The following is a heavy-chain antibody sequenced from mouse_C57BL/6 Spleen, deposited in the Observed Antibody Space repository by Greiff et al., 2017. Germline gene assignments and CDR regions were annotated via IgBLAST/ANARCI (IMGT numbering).Heavy chain of an antibody. J-gene: IGHJ2*01. Sequence: VQLQQSGPELVKPGASVKISCKASGYTFTDYYMNWVKQSHGKSLEWIGDINPNNGGTSYNQKFKGKATLTVDKSSSTAYMELRSLTSEDSAVYYCAGIYYDYDEVDYWGQGTTLTVSS. V-gene: IGHV1-26*01. D-gene: IGHD2-4*01. CDR3: AGIYYDYDEVDY. CDR1: GYTFTDYY. CDR2: INPNNGGT.